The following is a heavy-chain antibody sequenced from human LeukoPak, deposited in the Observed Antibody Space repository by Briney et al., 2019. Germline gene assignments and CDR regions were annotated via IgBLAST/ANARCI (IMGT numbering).Heavy chain of an antibody. CDR1: GFTFSSYA. CDR2: ISYDGSNK. J-gene: IGHJ3*02. Sequence: GGSLRLSCAASGFTFSSYAMHWVRQAPGKGLEWVAVISYDGSNKYYADSVKGRFTISRDNSKSTLYLQMNSLRAEDTAVYYCVGVRFLEWLGDAFDIWGQGTMVTVSS. V-gene: IGHV3-30-3*01. D-gene: IGHD3-3*01. CDR3: VGVRFLEWLGDAFDI.